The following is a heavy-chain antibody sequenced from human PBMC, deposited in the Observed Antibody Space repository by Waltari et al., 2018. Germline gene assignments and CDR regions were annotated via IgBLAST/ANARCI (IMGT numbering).Heavy chain of an antibody. D-gene: IGHD4-17*01. CDR2: IRYEGSYK. Sequence: QVQLVESGGRVVQRGGSLRLSCAPSGLPFNTYGMHWGRQTPGKGLEWVAIIRYEGSYKDDADSVKGRFSIYRANSENTLSLQMNDLRPEDTALYYCAKDGDYSLPGYDAFDIWGQGTMVTVSP. CDR3: AKDGDYSLPGYDAFDI. V-gene: IGHV3-30*02. CDR1: GLPFNTYG. J-gene: IGHJ3*02.